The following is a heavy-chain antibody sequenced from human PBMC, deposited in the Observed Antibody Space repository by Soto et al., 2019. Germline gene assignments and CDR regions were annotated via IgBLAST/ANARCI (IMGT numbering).Heavy chain of an antibody. J-gene: IGHJ4*02. V-gene: IGHV4-4*02. CDR2: AYHSGST. CDR3: ATRAPIDGDPY. Sequence: QVQLQESGPGLVKPSETLALTCDVSGDSISSPTWWTWVRQPPGKGLERIGEAYHSGSTNYNSSLKSRVTISVDKSKNQFSLRLTSVTAADTAVYYWATRAPIDGDPYWGQGTLVTVSS. D-gene: IGHD4-17*01. CDR1: GDSISSPTW.